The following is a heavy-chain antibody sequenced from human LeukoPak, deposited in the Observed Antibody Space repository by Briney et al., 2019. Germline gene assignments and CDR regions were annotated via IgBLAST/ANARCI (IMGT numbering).Heavy chain of an antibody. CDR1: GGSISSSSYY. J-gene: IGHJ4*02. V-gene: IGHV4-39*02. CDR3: AGNTTTVDDRRTFDY. CDR2: IYYSGST. D-gene: IGHD4-23*01. Sequence: SETLSLTCTVSGGSISSSSYYWGWIRQPPGKGLEWIGSIYYSGSTFYNPSLKSRVTISVDTSKNHFSLKLSSVTAADTAVYYCAGNTTTVDDRRTFDYWGQGSLVTVSS.